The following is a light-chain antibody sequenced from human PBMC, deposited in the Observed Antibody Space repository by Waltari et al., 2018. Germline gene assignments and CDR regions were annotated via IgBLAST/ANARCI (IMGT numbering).Light chain of an antibody. V-gene: IGLV2-14*03. Sequence: QSALTQPASVSGSPGQSITISCTGTSSDVGGYNYVSWYQQHPGKAPKLMIYDVSKLPSGVSIRFSGSKSGNTASLTISGLQADDEADYYCSSYVTSSPDVSGFYVSGTGTKVTVL. CDR3: SSYVTSSPDVSGFYV. CDR2: DVS. J-gene: IGLJ1*01. CDR1: SSDVGGYNY.